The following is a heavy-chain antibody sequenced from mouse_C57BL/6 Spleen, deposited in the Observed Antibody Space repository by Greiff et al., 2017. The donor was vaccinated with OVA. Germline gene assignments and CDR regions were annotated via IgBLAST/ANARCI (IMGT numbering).Heavy chain of an antibody. CDR3: ARSRGYYGSSPYYYAMDY. D-gene: IGHD1-1*01. CDR1: GYTFTDYN. J-gene: IGHJ4*01. Sequence: VQLKESGPELVKPGASVKIPCKASGYTFTDYNMDWVKQSHGKSLEWIGDINPNNGGTIYNQKFKGKATLTVDKSSSTAYMELRSLTSEDTAVYYCARSRGYYGSSPYYYAMDYWGQGTSVTVSS. CDR2: INPNNGGT. V-gene: IGHV1-18*01.